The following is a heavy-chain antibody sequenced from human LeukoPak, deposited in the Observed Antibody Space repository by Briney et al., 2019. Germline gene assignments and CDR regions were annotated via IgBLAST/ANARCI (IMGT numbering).Heavy chain of an antibody. CDR3: ARSEYCGAGCYSFNHAEYFQQ. J-gene: IGHJ1*01. D-gene: IGHD2-21*02. V-gene: IGHV3-7*04. CDR2: IKEDGSEK. Sequence: PGGSLRLSCAASGFTFSTYWMTWVRQAPGKGLEWVADIKEDGSEKYYVDSVKGRFTISRDNAKNSLYLQMDSLRVEDTAVYYCARSEYCGAGCYSFNHAEYFQQWGQGTLVTVSS. CDR1: GFTFSTYW.